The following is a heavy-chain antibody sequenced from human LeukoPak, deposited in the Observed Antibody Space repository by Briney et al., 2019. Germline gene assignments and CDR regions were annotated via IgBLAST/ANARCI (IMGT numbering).Heavy chain of an antibody. Sequence: PGGSLRLSCAASGFTFSSYAMHWVRQAPGKGLEYVSAISSNGGSTYYANSVKGRFTISRGNSKNTLYLQMGSLRSEDTAVYYCARDHRAAIGPNPIPDAFDIWGQGTTVTVSS. CDR2: ISSNGGST. J-gene: IGHJ3*02. V-gene: IGHV3-64*01. D-gene: IGHD6-25*01. CDR1: GFTFSSYA. CDR3: ARDHRAAIGPNPIPDAFDI.